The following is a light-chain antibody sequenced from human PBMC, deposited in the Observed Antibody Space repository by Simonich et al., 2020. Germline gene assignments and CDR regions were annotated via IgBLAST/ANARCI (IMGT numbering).Light chain of an antibody. V-gene: IGKV4-1*01. CDR1: QSVLYSSNNKNY. CDR2: WAS. Sequence: DIVMTQSPDSLAVSLGERATINCKSSQSVLYSSNNKNYLAWYQQKPGQPPKLLIYWASTRESGVPDRFSGSGYGTDFTLTISSLQAEDVAVYYCQQYYSTPRTFGLGTKVEIK. J-gene: IGKJ1*01. CDR3: QQYYSTPRT.